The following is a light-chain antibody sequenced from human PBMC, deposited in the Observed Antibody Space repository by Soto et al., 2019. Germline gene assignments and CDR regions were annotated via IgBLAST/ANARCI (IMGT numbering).Light chain of an antibody. Sequence: DIVMTQSPDSLAVSLGERATINCKSSQSVLYSSNNKNYLGWYQQKAGQPPKLLIYWASTRESGVPDRFSGSGSGTDFTLTISSLHAEDVAVYYCQQYYSTPLTFGGGTKVEIK. CDR3: QQYYSTPLT. CDR2: WAS. CDR1: QSVLYSSNNKNY. J-gene: IGKJ4*01. V-gene: IGKV4-1*01.